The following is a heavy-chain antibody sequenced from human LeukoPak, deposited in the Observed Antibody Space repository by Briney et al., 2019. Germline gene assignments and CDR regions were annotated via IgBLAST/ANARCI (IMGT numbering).Heavy chain of an antibody. D-gene: IGHD6-13*01. CDR2: TYYRSKWYN. CDR3: ARGAAAAGIDYYYYGMDG. CDR1: GDSVSSNSAA. J-gene: IGHJ6*02. Sequence: KLSQTLSLTCAISGDSVSSNSAAWNWIRQSPSRGLEWLGRTYYRSKWYNDYAVSVKSRITINPDTSKNQFSLQLNSVTPEDTAVYYCARGAAAAGIDYYYYGMDGWGQGTTVTVSS. V-gene: IGHV6-1*01.